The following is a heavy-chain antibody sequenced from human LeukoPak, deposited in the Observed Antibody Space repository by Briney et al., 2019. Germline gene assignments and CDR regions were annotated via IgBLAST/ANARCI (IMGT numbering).Heavy chain of an antibody. Sequence: SETLSLTCSVSDDSITMYYWTWIRQPPGKGLEWIGYVYHTGSTNFNPSLNGRVSISRDTTKNLFSLRLRSVTAADTAVYFCARGRVSSSTWYSTNYYYFYMDLWGKGTTVTVSS. CDR1: DDSITMYY. V-gene: IGHV4-59*01. CDR3: ARGRVSSSTWYSTNYYYFYMDL. D-gene: IGHD6-13*01. CDR2: VYHTGST. J-gene: IGHJ6*03.